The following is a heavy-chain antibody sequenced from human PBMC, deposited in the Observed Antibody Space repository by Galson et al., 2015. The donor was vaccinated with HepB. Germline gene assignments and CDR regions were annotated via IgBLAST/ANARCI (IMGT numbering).Heavy chain of an antibody. CDR2: ISGSGGST. V-gene: IGHV3-23*01. CDR3: AKVKGEYSSGWYGGQYYFDY. J-gene: IGHJ4*02. Sequence: SLRLSCAASGFTFSSYAMSWVRQAPGKGLEWVSAISGSGGSTYYADSVKGRFTISRDNSKNTLYLQMNSLRAEDTAVYYCAKVKGEYSSGWYGGQYYFDYWGQGTLVTVSS. CDR1: GFTFSSYA. D-gene: IGHD6-19*01.